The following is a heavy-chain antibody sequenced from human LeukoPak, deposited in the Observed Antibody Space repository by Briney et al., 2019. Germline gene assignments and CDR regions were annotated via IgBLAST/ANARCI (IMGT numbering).Heavy chain of an antibody. CDR3: ARDSEGVRSWALAAVPTFDC. CDR2: ISSSSSYI. J-gene: IGHJ4*02. D-gene: IGHD6-13*01. Sequence: GGSLRLSCAASGFNFSTYNMTWVRQAPGKGLEWVLSISSSSSYIYYADSVKGRFTISRDDAKTSLYLQMNSLRAEDTAVYYCARDSEGVRSWALAAVPTFDCWGQGTLVTVSS. V-gene: IGHV3-21*01. CDR1: GFNFSTYN.